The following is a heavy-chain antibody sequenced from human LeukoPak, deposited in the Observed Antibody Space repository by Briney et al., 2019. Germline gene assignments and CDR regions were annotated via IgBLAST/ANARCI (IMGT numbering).Heavy chain of an antibody. CDR1: GYTFTSYG. CDR3: ASPGEPVPYDAFDI. Sequence: ASVKVSCKASGYTFTSYGISWVRQAPGQGLEWMGWISAYNGNTNYAQKLQGRVTMTTATSTSTAYMELRSLRSDDTAVYYCASPGEPVPYDAFDIWGQGTMVTVSS. D-gene: IGHD7-27*01. V-gene: IGHV1-18*01. CDR2: ISAYNGNT. J-gene: IGHJ3*02.